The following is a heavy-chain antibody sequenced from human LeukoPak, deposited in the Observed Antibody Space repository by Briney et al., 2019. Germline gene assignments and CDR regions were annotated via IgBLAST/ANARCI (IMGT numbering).Heavy chain of an antibody. J-gene: IGHJ3*02. D-gene: IGHD3-22*01. CDR2: ISGSGGST. CDR3: AKDKVKSPQNALDI. Sequence: GGSLRLSCAASGFTFSSYAMSWVRQAPEKGLEWVSAISGSGGSTYYADSVKGRFTISRDNSKNTLYLQMNSLRAEDTAVYYCAKDKVKSPQNALDIWGQGTMVTVSS. CDR1: GFTFSSYA. V-gene: IGHV3-23*01.